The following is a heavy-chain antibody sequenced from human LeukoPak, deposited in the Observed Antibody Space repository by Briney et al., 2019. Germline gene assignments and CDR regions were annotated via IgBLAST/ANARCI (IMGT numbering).Heavy chain of an antibody. CDR3: ARLRDYYDSSGYHYYFDY. V-gene: IGHV5-10-1*01. CDR1: GYSFTSYW. Sequence: GESLKISCKGSGYSFTSYWISWVRQMPGKGLEWMGRIDPSDSYTNYSPSFQGHVTISADKSISTAYLQWSSLKASDTAMYYCARLRDYYDSSGYHYYFDYWGQGTLVTVSS. CDR2: IDPSDSYT. J-gene: IGHJ4*02. D-gene: IGHD3-22*01.